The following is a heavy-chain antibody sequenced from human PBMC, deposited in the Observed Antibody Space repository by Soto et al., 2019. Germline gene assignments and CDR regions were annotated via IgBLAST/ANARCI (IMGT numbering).Heavy chain of an antibody. CDR3: ARLDDYGGKGRDY. CDR2: IYYSGST. V-gene: IGHV4-59*01. Sequence: PSETLSLTCTVSGGSISSYYWSWIRQPPGKGLEWIGYIYYSGSTNYNPSLKSRVTISVDTSKNQFSLKLSSVTAADTAVYYCARLDDYGGKGRDYWGQGTLVTVSS. CDR1: GGSISSYY. D-gene: IGHD4-17*01. J-gene: IGHJ4*02.